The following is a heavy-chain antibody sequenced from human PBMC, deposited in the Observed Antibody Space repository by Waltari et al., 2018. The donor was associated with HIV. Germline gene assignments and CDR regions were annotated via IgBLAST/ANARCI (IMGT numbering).Heavy chain of an antibody. CDR1: GFAFRCYS. Sequence: EVQLVESGGGLVQPGGSIRHSCAAAGFAFRCYSFKWVRQAPGKGLEWVSYSSSSGSALYYADSVKGLFSISRDNAKNSLYLQLNSLRGEDTAVYYCARDRQFAFDYWGQGTLVTVSS. V-gene: IGHV3-48*01. CDR3: ARDRQFAFDY. D-gene: IGHD2-15*01. CDR2: SSSSGSAL. J-gene: IGHJ4*02.